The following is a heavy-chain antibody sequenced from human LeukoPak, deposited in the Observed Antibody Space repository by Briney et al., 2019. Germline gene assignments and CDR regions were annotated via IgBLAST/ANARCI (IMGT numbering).Heavy chain of an antibody. CDR3: VKGLSSTAPFDY. D-gene: IGHD1-1*01. CDR2: ITGSGYTT. Sequence: GGSLRLSCAASGFTFSNYAMTWVRQAPGKGLDWVSSITGSGYTTYYADSVKGRFTISRDNSKNTLFLQTNSLRAEDTAIYYCVKGLSSTAPFDYWGQGTLVTVSS. J-gene: IGHJ4*02. CDR1: GFTFSNYA. V-gene: IGHV3-23*01.